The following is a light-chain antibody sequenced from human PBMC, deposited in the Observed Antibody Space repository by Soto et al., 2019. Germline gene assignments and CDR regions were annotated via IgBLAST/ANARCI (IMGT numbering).Light chain of an antibody. CDR3: CSYAGSNTWV. CDR2: EGS. J-gene: IGLJ3*02. Sequence: QSALTQPASVSGSPGQSITISYTGTSSDVGSYNLVSWYQQHPGKAPKFMIYEGSKRPSGVSNRFSGSKSGNTASLTISGLQAEDEADYYCCSYAGSNTWVFGGGTKLTVL. V-gene: IGLV2-23*01. CDR1: SSDVGSYNL.